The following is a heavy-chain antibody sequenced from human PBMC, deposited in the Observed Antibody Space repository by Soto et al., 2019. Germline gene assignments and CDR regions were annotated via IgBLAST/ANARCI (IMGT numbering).Heavy chain of an antibody. CDR1: GFTFDDYA. CDR2: ISWNVGSI. D-gene: IGHD3-3*01. CDR3: AKGVAGWYYFDY. Sequence: EVQLVESGGGLVQPGRSLRLSCAASGFTFDDYAMHWVRQALGKGLEWVSGISWNVGSIAYADSVKGRFTISRDNAKNSLYLQINSLRAEDTALYYCAKGVAGWYYFDYWGQGTLVTVSS. V-gene: IGHV3-9*01. J-gene: IGHJ4*02.